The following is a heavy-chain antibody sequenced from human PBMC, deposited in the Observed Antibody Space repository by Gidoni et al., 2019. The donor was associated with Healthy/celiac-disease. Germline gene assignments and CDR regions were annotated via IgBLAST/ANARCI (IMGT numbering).Heavy chain of an antibody. V-gene: IGHV4-59*01. CDR1: GGSISSYY. CDR3: ARGSYRWFDP. J-gene: IGHJ5*02. Sequence: QVQLQESGPGLVKPSETLSLTCTVSGGSISSYYWSWIRQPPGKGLEWIGYIYYSGSTNYNPSLKSRVTISVDTSKNQFSLKLSSVTAADTAVYYCARGSYRWFDPWGQGTLVTVSS. D-gene: IGHD5-18*01. CDR2: IYYSGST.